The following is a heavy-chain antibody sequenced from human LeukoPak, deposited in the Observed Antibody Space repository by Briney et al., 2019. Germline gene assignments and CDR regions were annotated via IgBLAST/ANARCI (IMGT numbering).Heavy chain of an antibody. D-gene: IGHD6-6*01. CDR2: VYHGGSS. V-gene: IGHV4-38-2*02. CDR1: GYSISSGFY. J-gene: IGHJ4*02. CDR3: ARRVGSSDCFDY. Sequence: SETLSLACTVSGYSISSGFYWGWIRQPPGKGLEWIGNVYHGGSSYYNPSLKSRITISVDTSKNQFSLNLYSVTAADTAVYYCARRVGSSDCFDYWGQGTLVTVSS.